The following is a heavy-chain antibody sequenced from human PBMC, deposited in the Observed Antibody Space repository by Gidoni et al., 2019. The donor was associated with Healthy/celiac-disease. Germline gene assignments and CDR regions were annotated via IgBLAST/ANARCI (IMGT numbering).Heavy chain of an antibody. J-gene: IGHJ6*02. V-gene: IGHV3-23*01. CDR1: GFTFSSYA. CDR3: AKRGRIVGDTTGGGMDV. D-gene: IGHD1-26*01. Sequence: EVQLLESGGGLVQPGGSLRLSCAASGFTFSSYAMSWVRQAPGKGLEWVSAISGSGGSTYYADSVKGRFTISRDNSKNTLYLKMNSLRAEDTAVYYGAKRGRIVGDTTGGGMDVWGQGTTVTVSS. CDR2: ISGSGGST.